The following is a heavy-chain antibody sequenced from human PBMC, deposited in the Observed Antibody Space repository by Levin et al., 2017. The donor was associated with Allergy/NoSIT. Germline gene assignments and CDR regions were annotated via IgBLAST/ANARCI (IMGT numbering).Heavy chain of an antibody. CDR3: VKALWHDDGSGSPGGGLDV. Sequence: ASVKVSCKASGYTFTSYYMHWVRQAPGQGLEWMGIINPSGGSTSYAQKFQGRVTMTRDTSTSTVYMELSSLRSEDTAVYYCVKALWHDDGSGSPGGGLDVWGQGTTVVVSS. J-gene: IGHJ6*02. CDR2: INPSGGST. CDR1: GYTFTSYY. V-gene: IGHV1-46*01. D-gene: IGHD3-10*01.